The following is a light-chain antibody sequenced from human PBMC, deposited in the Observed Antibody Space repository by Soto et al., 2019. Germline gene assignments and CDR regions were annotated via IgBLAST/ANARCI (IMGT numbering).Light chain of an antibody. CDR3: CSYAGSSTFV. J-gene: IGLJ2*01. V-gene: IGLV2-23*03. CDR2: EGS. CDR1: SSDVGSYNL. Sequence: QSALTQPASVSGSPGQSITISCTGTSSDVGSYNLVSWYQQHPGKAPKLMIYEGSKRPSGVSNRFSGSKSGNTASLTISRLQPEDEADYYCCSYAGSSTFVFGGGTKLTVL.